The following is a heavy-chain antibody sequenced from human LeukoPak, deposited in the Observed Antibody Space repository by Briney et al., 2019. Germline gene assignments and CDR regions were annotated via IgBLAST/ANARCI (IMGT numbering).Heavy chain of an antibody. V-gene: IGHV3-48*04. CDR1: GFTFTNYW. CDR2: ISSSGSTI. D-gene: IGHD1-26*01. J-gene: IGHJ6*02. CDR3: ARKGAYYYGMDV. Sequence: GGSLRLSCTASGFTFTNYWMHWVRQAPGKGLEWVSYISSSGSTIYYADSVKGRFTISRDNAKNSLYLQMNSLRAEDTAVYYCARKGAYYYGMDVWGQGTTVTVSS.